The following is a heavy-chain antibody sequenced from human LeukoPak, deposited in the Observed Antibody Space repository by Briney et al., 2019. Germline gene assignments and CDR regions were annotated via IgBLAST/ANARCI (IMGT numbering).Heavy chain of an antibody. CDR2: INHSGST. V-gene: IGHV4-34*01. D-gene: IGHD1-26*01. CDR1: GGSFSGYY. Sequence: SETLSLTCAVYGGSFSGYYWSWLRQPPGKGLEWIGEINHSGSTNYNPSLKSRVTISVDTSKNQFSLKLSSVTAADTAVYYWARGRVVGATRHGFDPWGQGTLVTVSS. J-gene: IGHJ5*02. CDR3: ARGRVVGATRHGFDP.